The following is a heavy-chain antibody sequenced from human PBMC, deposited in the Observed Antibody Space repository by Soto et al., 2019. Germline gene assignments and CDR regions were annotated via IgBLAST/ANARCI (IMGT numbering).Heavy chain of an antibody. CDR3: AQPADSSGYLLVY. CDR1: GFTFSIYG. Sequence: QVQLVESGGGVVQPGRSLRLSCAASGFTFSIYGMHWVRQAPGKGLEWVAVISYDGSNKYYADSVKGRFTISRDNSKNTLYLQMNSLRADDTAVYYCAQPADSSGYLLVYWGQGTLGTVSS. V-gene: IGHV3-30*03. CDR2: ISYDGSNK. J-gene: IGHJ4*02. D-gene: IGHD3-22*01.